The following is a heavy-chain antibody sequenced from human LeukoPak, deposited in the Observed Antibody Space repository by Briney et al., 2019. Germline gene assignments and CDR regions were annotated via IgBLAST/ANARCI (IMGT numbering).Heavy chain of an antibody. CDR1: GLTGSHNY. J-gene: IGHJ4*02. CDR3: ARGGGYYPIDY. CDR2: LYSDGRT. Sequence: GGSLRLSCAASGLTGSHNYVSWVRQAPGKGLEWVSVLYSDGRTYYADSVKGRFTISRDTSKNTLYLQVNSLRAEDTAIYYCARGGGYYPIDYWGQGTLVTVSS. D-gene: IGHD2-15*01. V-gene: IGHV3-53*01.